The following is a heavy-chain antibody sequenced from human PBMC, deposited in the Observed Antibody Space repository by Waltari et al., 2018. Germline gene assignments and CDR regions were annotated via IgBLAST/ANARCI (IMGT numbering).Heavy chain of an antibody. D-gene: IGHD3-3*01. CDR3: ARGVTIFGVVIRRGAFDI. CDR2: IYSGDSDT. J-gene: IGHJ3*02. CDR1: GYSFTSYW. V-gene: IGHV5-51*01. Sequence: EVQLVQSGAEVKKPGESLKISCKGSGYSFTSYWTGWVRQMPGKGLEWMGIIYSGDSDTRYSPSFQGQVTISADKSISTAYLQWSSLKASDTAMYYCARGVTIFGVVIRRGAFDIWGQGTMVTVSS.